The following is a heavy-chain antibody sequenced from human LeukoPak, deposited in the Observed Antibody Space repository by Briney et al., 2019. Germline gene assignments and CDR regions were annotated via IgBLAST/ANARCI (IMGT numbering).Heavy chain of an antibody. CDR2: INHSGST. V-gene: IGHV4-34*01. CDR1: GVSFSGYY. J-gene: IGHJ6*03. Sequence: KPSETLSLTCAVYGVSFSGYYWSWIRQPPGKGLEWIGEINHSGSTNYNPSLKSRVTISVDTSKNQFSLKLSSVTAADTAVYYCARAQVTIFGVVPRNNYYYYMDVWGKGTTVTVSS. D-gene: IGHD3-3*01. CDR3: ARAQVTIFGVVPRNNYYYYMDV.